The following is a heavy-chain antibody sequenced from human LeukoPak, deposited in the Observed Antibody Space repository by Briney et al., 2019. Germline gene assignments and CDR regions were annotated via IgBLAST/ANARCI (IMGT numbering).Heavy chain of an antibody. J-gene: IGHJ4*02. Sequence: GGSLRLSCAASGFTFSNYAMSWVRQAPGRGLEWVSAITGGGSGIYYADSMKSRFTISRDNSKNTLYLQISSLRAEDTAVYYCAKWGDYDVLTGYYVSDYWGQGTLVTVSS. V-gene: IGHV3-23*01. D-gene: IGHD3-9*01. CDR2: ITGGGSGI. CDR3: AKWGDYDVLTGYYVSDY. CDR1: GFTFSNYA.